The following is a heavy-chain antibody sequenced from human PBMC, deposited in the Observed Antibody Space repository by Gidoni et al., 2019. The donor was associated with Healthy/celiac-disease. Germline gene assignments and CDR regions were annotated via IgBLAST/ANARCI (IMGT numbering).Heavy chain of an antibody. CDR3: ARDPVDYYDSPGGRH. CDR1: GCTFSSYA. CDR2: IIPIFGTA. V-gene: IGHV1-69*01. D-gene: IGHD3-22*01. J-gene: IGHJ4*02. Sequence: QVQLVQSGAEVKKPGSSVKVSCKASGCTFSSYAISGVRQAPGQGLEWMGGIIPIFGTANYAQKFQGRVTITADESTSTAYMELSSLRSEDTAVYYCARDPVDYYDSPGGRHWGQGTLVTVSS.